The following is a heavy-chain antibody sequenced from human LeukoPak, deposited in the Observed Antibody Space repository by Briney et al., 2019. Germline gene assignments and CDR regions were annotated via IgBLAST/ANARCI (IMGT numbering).Heavy chain of an antibody. Sequence: GASVKVSCKASGYTFTSYGISWVRQAPGQGLEWMGWISAYNGNTNYAQKLQGRVTMTTDTSTSTAYMELRSLRSEDTAVYYCARDGCSSTSCYKDYYYYYGMDVWGQGTTVTVSS. J-gene: IGHJ6*02. D-gene: IGHD2-2*02. CDR1: GYTFTSYG. V-gene: IGHV1-18*01. CDR2: ISAYNGNT. CDR3: ARDGCSSTSCYKDYYYYYGMDV.